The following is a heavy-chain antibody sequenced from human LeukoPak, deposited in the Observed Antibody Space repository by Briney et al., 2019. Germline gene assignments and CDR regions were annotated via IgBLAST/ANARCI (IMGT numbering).Heavy chain of an antibody. CDR1: GGSISSYY. Sequence: NSSETLSLTCTVSGGSISSYYWSWIRQPPGKGLEWIGYIYYSGSTNYNPSLRSRVTISVDTSKNQFSLKLSSVTAADTAVYCCARRGGYSLFDYWGQGTLVTVSS. V-gene: IGHV4-59*08. CDR2: IYYSGST. CDR3: ARRGGYSLFDY. J-gene: IGHJ4*02. D-gene: IGHD5-18*01.